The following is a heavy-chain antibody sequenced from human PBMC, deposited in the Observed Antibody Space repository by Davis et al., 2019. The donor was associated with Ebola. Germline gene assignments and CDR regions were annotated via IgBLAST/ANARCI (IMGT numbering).Heavy chain of an antibody. CDR3: ARAHYGSGSYYPIDYYYYMDV. CDR1: GGSISSGGYS. CDR2: IYHSGST. V-gene: IGHV4-30-2*01. J-gene: IGHJ6*03. D-gene: IGHD3-10*01. Sequence: PSETLSLTCAVSGGSISSGGYSWSWIRQPPGKGLEWIGYIYHSGSTYYNPSLKSRVTISVDRSKNQFSLKLSSVTAADTAVYYCARAHYGSGSYYPIDYYYYMDVWGKGTTVTVSS.